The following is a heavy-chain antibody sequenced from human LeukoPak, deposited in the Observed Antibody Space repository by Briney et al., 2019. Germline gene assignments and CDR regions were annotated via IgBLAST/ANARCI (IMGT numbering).Heavy chain of an antibody. CDR3: ARQLGYCSEGGCYFDY. V-gene: IGHV3-23*01. CDR2: ISGSGGAT. Sequence: GGSLRLSCAASGFTFDSYAMSWVRQAPGKGLEWVSAISGSGGATYYADSVKGRFTISRENSKNTLYLQMNSLRAEDTAAYHCARQLGYCSEGGCYFDYWGQGTLVTVSS. D-gene: IGHD2-15*01. J-gene: IGHJ4*02. CDR1: GFTFDSYA.